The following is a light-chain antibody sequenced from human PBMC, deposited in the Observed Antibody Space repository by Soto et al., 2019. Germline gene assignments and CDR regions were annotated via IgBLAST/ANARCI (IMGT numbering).Light chain of an antibody. Sequence: EIVLTQSPGTLSLSPGQGATLSCRASQSFVSIYLAWYQQKPGQAPRLLIYNTYSRATGVPDRFSGSGSGTDFSLAISRLAPEDFGVYYCQQYAASPRTFGQGTRVEI. J-gene: IGKJ1*01. V-gene: IGKV3-20*01. CDR3: QQYAASPRT. CDR2: NTY. CDR1: QSFVSIY.